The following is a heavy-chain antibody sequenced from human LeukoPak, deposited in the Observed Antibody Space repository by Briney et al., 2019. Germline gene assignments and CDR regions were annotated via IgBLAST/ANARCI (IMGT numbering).Heavy chain of an antibody. Sequence: PGGSLRLSCAASGFSVSNNYMSWVRQAPGKGLEWVSVIYSGGSTFYADSVKGRFTISRDNSKNTLYLQMNSLRAEDTAVDYCARDLEAANTYYFDYWGQGTMVTVSS. D-gene: IGHD6-13*01. CDR1: GFSVSNNY. J-gene: IGHJ4*02. CDR2: IYSGGST. CDR3: ARDLEAANTYYFDY. V-gene: IGHV3-66*01.